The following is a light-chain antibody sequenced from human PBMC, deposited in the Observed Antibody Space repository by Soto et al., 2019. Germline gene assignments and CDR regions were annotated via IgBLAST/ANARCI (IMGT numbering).Light chain of an antibody. Sequence: DIQMTQSPPTLSASVGDRVTITCRASQVMSSWLAWYQQKPGKAPKLLIFAASTLQSGVPSRFSGSGSRTDFTLTITSLQPEDIGTYYCQQTDTLPSTFGQGTRLEIK. CDR3: QQTDTLPST. V-gene: IGKV1-12*01. CDR1: QVMSSW. CDR2: AAS. J-gene: IGKJ5*01.